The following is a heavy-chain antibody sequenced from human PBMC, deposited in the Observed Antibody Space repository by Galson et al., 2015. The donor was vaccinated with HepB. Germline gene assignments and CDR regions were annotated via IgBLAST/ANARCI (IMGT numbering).Heavy chain of an antibody. D-gene: IGHD3-22*01. J-gene: IGHJ4*02. CDR2: ISADNGNT. CDR3: AREGLRGYYDSTGYFPFDY. V-gene: IGHV1-18*01. CDR1: GYFFTHFG. Sequence: SVKVSCKASGYFFTHFGINWVRQAPGQGLEWMGWISADNGNTKYAQKLQGRVTMTTDTSTSTAYVEVRGLRSDDTAVYYCAREGLRGYYDSTGYFPFDYWGQGSLVTVSS.